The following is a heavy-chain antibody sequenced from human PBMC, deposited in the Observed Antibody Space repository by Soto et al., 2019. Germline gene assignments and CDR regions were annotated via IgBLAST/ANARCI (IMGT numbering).Heavy chain of an antibody. Sequence: PSETLSLTCPFSGSSISSYYWNWIRQPPGKGLEWIGHLYYSGSTNYNPSLKSRVTISLDTSKNQFSLQLISVTAADTAIYFCAGSTPPYIYGDYFDYWGPGTLVTVSS. J-gene: IGHJ4*02. CDR3: AGSTPPYIYGDYFDY. V-gene: IGHV4-59*08. CDR1: GSSISSYY. CDR2: LYYSGST. D-gene: IGHD4-17*01.